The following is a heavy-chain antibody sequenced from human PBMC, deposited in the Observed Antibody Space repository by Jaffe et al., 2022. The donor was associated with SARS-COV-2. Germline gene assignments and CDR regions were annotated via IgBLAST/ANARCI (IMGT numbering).Heavy chain of an antibody. V-gene: IGHV1-2*02. CDR1: GYTFTGYY. CDR3: ASMVMDYVWGSYRPDYYGMDV. Sequence: QVQLVQSGAEVKKPGASVKVSCKASGYTFTGYYMHWVRQAPGQGLEWMGWINPNSGGTNYAQKFQGRVTMTRDTSISTAYMELSRLRSDDTAVYYCASMVMDYVWGSYRPDYYGMDVWGQGTTVTVSS. D-gene: IGHD3-16*02. J-gene: IGHJ6*02. CDR2: INPNSGGT.